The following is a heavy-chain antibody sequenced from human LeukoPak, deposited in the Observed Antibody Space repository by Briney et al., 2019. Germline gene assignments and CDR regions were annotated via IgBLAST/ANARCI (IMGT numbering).Heavy chain of an antibody. Sequence: SETLSLTCTVSGGSISSSSYYWGWIRQPPGQGLEWIGSIYYSGSTYYNPSLKSRVTISVDTSKNQFSLKLSSVTAADTAVYYCARDVRIAMVRGVSTWFDPWGQGTLVTVSS. CDR2: IYYSGST. D-gene: IGHD3-10*01. J-gene: IGHJ5*02. CDR1: GGSISSSSYY. V-gene: IGHV4-39*07. CDR3: ARDVRIAMVRGVSTWFDP.